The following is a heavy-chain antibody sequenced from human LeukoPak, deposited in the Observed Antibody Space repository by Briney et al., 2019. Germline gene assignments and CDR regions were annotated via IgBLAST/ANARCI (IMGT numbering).Heavy chain of an antibody. CDR1: GGSISSGGYS. V-gene: IGHV4-30-2*01. CDR2: IYHSGST. D-gene: IGHD2-2*01. CDR3: ASSSTSYYYYGMDV. Sequence: SETLSLTCAVSGGSISSGGYSWSWTRQPPGKGLEWIGYIYHSGSTYYNPSLKSRVTISVDRSKNQFSLKLSSVTAADTAVYYCASSSTSYYYYGMDVWGQGTTVTVSS. J-gene: IGHJ6*02.